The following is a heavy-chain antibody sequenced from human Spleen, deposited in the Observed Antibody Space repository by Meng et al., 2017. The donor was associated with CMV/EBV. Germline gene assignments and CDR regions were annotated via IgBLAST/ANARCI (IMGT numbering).Heavy chain of an antibody. Sequence: QVQLQQSGPGLVKPSQTLSLTCVIPGGSVSSNSVAWAWIRQSPSRGLEWLGRTYYRSKWYNDYAMFVKSRITISQDTSKNQFSLQLNSVTPEDTAVYYCARHNGGTYRFDCWGQGTLVTVSS. CDR2: TYYRSKWYN. V-gene: IGHV6-1*01. CDR1: GGSVSSNSVA. J-gene: IGHJ4*02. CDR3: ARHNGGTYRFDC. D-gene: IGHD1-26*01.